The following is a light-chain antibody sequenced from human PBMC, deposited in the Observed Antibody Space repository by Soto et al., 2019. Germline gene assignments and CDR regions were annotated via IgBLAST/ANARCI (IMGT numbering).Light chain of an antibody. J-gene: IGKJ4*01. V-gene: IGKV3D-20*02. CDR1: QSVSSSY. CDR3: QQRSNWPPRNT. CDR2: GAS. Sequence: EIVLTQSPGTLSLSPGERATLSCRASQSVSSSYLAWYQQKPGQAPRLLIYGASSRATGIPDRFSGSGSGTDFTLTISSLEPEDFAVYYCQQRSNWPPRNTFGGGTKVDI.